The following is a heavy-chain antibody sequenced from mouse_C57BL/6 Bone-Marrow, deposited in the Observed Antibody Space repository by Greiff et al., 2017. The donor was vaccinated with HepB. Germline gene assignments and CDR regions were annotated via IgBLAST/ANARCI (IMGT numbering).Heavy chain of an antibody. D-gene: IGHD2-5*01. V-gene: IGHV5-4*01. CDR1: GFTFSSYA. Sequence: EVQGVESGGGLVKPGGSLKLSCAASGFTFSSYAMSWVRQTPEKRLEWVATISDGGSYTYYPDNVKGRFTISRDNAKNNLYLQMSHLKSEDTAMYYFAREDYSNLAWFAYWGQGTLVTVSA. CDR3: AREDYSNLAWFAY. J-gene: IGHJ3*01. CDR2: ISDGGSYT.